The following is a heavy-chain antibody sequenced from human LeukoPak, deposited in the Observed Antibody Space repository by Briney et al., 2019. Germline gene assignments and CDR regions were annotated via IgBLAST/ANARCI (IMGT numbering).Heavy chain of an antibody. CDR3: TRLWGDCGGDCYSHDF. CDR1: GFSFSASV. J-gene: IGHJ4*02. Sequence: PGGSLRLSCAASGFSFSASVIHWVRQPSGRGLEWVGRIRSEADGYATTYAASVKGRFTISRDDSKSTAFLYMSSLGTQDTVVYYCTRLWGDCGGDCYSHDFWGQGTLVTVSS. V-gene: IGHV3-73*01. CDR2: IRSEADGYAT. D-gene: IGHD2-21*02.